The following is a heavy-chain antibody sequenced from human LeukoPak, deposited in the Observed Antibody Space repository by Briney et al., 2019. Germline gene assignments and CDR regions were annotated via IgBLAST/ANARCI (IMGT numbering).Heavy chain of an antibody. CDR3: AKDTRDY. D-gene: IGHD2-2*01. Sequence: GGSLRLSCAAPGFTFTNYGMSWVRQAPGKGLEWVSTITGSGGTTYYTDSVKGRFTISTDNFKNTLFLQMNSLRAEDTAVYYCAKDTRDYWGQGTLVTVSS. V-gene: IGHV3-23*01. CDR2: ITGSGGTT. CDR1: GFTFTNYG. J-gene: IGHJ4*02.